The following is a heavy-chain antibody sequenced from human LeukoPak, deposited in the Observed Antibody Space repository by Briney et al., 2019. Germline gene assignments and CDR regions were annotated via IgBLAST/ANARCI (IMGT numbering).Heavy chain of an antibody. D-gene: IGHD6-13*01. Sequence: GGSLRLSCAASGSTFSSYWMHWVRQAPGKGLLWVSRINSDGSSTSYADSVKGRFTISRDNAKNTLYLQMNSLRAEDTAVYYCARRIAAAAAPYYFDYWGQGTLVTVSS. CDR3: ARRIAAAAAPYYFDY. CDR2: INSDGSST. V-gene: IGHV3-74*01. J-gene: IGHJ4*02. CDR1: GSTFSSYW.